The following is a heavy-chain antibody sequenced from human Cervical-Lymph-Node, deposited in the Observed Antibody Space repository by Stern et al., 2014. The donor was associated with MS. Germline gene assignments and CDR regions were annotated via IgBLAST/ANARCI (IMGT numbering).Heavy chain of an antibody. CDR2: IYYSGST. Sequence: VQLVESGPGLVKPSETLSLTCTVSGGSISSSTYYWGWIRQPPGKGLEWIGSIYYSGSTYYTPSPKSRVTISVATSKTQSSLKLSSVTAADTAVYYCARPGGDYHWYFDLWGRGTLVTVSS. V-gene: IGHV4-39*01. J-gene: IGHJ2*01. D-gene: IGHD4-17*01. CDR1: GGSISSSTYY. CDR3: ARPGGDYHWYFDL.